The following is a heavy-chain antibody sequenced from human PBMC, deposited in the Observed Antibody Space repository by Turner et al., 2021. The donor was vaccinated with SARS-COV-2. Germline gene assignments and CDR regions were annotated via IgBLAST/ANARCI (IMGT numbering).Heavy chain of an antibody. CDR1: GGSISSSSYS. CDR3: ARHSPGLRGDYFDY. Sequence: QRQLKESRPGLVMPSATPSLTCTVPGGSISSSSYSSGWIRQPPGQGLARIGTIFYSGSTNYNPTIRSRVTISVDTSKHQLTLKLSSVTAADTDVYYCARHSPGLRGDYFDYWGQGTLVTVSS. J-gene: IGHJ4*02. D-gene: IGHD5-12*01. CDR2: IFYSGST. V-gene: IGHV4-39*01.